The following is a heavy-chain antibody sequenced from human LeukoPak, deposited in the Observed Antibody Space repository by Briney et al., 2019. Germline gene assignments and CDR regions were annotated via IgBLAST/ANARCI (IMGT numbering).Heavy chain of an antibody. J-gene: IGHJ4*02. CDR1: GGSISSTNW. CDR2: ISLSGVT. CDR3: AREVPIVRGLRWDY. V-gene: IGHV4-4*02. D-gene: IGHD3-10*01. Sequence: SETLSLTCGVSGGSISSTNWWSWVRQPPGQGLEWIGEISLSGVTNYNPSLKSRVTMSLDRSKNHLSLTLTSVTAADTAVYYCAREVPIVRGLRWDYWGQGTLVTVSS.